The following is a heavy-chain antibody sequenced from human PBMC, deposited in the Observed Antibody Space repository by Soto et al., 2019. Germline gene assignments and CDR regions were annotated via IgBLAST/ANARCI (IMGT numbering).Heavy chain of an antibody. J-gene: IGHJ6*02. CDR1: GFTVSSNY. D-gene: IGHD6-19*01. CDR2: IYSGGST. Sequence: GGSLRLSCAASGFTVSSNYMSWVRQAPGKGLEWVSVIYSGGSTYYADSVKGRFTISRDNSKNTLYLQMNSLRAEDTAVYYCARDHRYSSGWYYYGMDVWGQGTTVTVSS. CDR3: ARDHRYSSGWYYYGMDV. V-gene: IGHV3-53*01.